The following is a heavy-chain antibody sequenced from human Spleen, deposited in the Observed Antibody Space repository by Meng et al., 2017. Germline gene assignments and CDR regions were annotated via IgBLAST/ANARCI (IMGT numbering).Heavy chain of an antibody. V-gene: IGHV1-46*01. D-gene: IGHD5-12*01. CDR1: GYIFTKYY. CDR2: INPSGGDP. Sequence: ASVKVSCKASGYIFTKYYMNWVRQAPGQGLEWMGIINPSGGDPGYGQKFQGRVSMTRDTSTNTVYMELSGLRSEDTAVCYCARDGVEGDSGYDFDYWGQGTLVTVSS. J-gene: IGHJ4*02. CDR3: ARDGVEGDSGYDFDY.